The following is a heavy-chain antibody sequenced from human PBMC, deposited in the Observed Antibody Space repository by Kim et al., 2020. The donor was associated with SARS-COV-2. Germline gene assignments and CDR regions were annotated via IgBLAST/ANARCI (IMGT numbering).Heavy chain of an antibody. D-gene: IGHD3-22*01. V-gene: IGHV3-33*01. CDR1: GFTFSSYG. J-gene: IGHJ4*02. CDR3: AREKGYYYDSTEGGYFDY. Sequence: GGSLRLSCAASGFTFSSYGMHWVRQAPGKGLEWVAVIWYDGSNKYYADSVKGRFTISRDNSKNTLYLQMNSLRAEDTAVYYCAREKGYYYDSTEGGYFDYWGQGTLVTVSS. CDR2: IWYDGSNK.